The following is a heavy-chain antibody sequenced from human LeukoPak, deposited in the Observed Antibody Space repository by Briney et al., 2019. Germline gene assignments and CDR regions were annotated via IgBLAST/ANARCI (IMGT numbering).Heavy chain of an antibody. CDR3: AKDKPPRGWSATALNY. CDR2: ISGSGGST. Sequence: GGSLRLSCAASGFTFSSYAMSWVRQAPGKGLEWVSAISGSGGSTYYADSVKGRFTISRDNSKNTLYLQMNSLRAEDTAVYYCAKDKPPRGWSATALNYWGQGTLVTVSS. J-gene: IGHJ4*02. V-gene: IGHV3-23*01. D-gene: IGHD6-19*01. CDR1: GFTFSSYA.